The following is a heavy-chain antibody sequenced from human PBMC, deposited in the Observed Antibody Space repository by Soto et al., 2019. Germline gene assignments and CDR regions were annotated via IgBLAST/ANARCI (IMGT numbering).Heavy chain of an antibody. CDR1: GYAFTTHG. Sequence: QVQLVQSGAEVKRPGASVKVSCKASGYAFTTHGLHWVRQAPGQGLEWMGWIHTGNGNTRYSQKFQDRVTITRDTSASTLYMELSSLTFEDTASYYCARDHAGDHEYYFDSWGQGTLVTVSS. CDR3: ARDHAGDHEYYFDS. D-gene: IGHD2-21*02. J-gene: IGHJ4*02. CDR2: IHTGNGNT. V-gene: IGHV1-3*04.